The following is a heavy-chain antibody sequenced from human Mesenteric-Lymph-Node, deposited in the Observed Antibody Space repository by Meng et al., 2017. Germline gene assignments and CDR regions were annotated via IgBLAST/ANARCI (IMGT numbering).Heavy chain of an antibody. J-gene: IGHJ4*02. CDR3: ARDGRYSSGWYGLFEH. V-gene: IGHV3-33*01. Sequence: GESLKISCAASGFTFSSYGMHWVRQAPGKGLEWVAVIWYDGSNKYYADSVKGRFTISRANSKNTVDLQMNNLRVEDTALYYCARDGRYSSGWYGLFEHWGQGTLVTVS. CDR2: IWYDGSNK. D-gene: IGHD6-19*01. CDR1: GFTFSSYG.